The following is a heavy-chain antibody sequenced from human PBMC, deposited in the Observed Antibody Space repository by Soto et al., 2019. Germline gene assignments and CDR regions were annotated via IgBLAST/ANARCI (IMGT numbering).Heavy chain of an antibody. CDR1: GGSISSNIYY. Sequence: SETLSLTCTVSGGSISSNIYYWAWIRQPPGKGLEWIGSIYYSGTTFYSPSLKSRVTISGDTSKNQFSLKLTSVTATDTAVYYCARRIKMATMEYWGQGIPVIVSS. D-gene: IGHD5-12*01. V-gene: IGHV4-39*01. CDR3: ARRIKMATMEY. CDR2: IYYSGTT. J-gene: IGHJ4*02.